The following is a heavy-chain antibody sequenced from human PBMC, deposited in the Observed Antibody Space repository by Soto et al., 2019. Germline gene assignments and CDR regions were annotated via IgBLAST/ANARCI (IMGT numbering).Heavy chain of an antibody. Sequence: GGSLRLSCAASGFTFSSYSMNWVRQAPGKGLEWVSSISSSSSYIYYADSVKGRFTISRDNAKNSLYLQMNSLRAEDTAVYYCARENMARGVIIAYNWFDPWGQGTLVTVSS. J-gene: IGHJ5*02. CDR1: GFTFSSYS. V-gene: IGHV3-21*01. CDR2: ISSSSSYI. CDR3: ARENMARGVIIAYNWFDP. D-gene: IGHD3-10*01.